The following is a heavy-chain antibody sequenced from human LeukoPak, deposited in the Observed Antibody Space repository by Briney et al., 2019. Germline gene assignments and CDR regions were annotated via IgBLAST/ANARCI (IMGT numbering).Heavy chain of an antibody. CDR2: IWYDGSNK. J-gene: IGHJ4*02. CDR1: GFTFSSYG. CDR3: ARDLSILYSSSWYEIGRIDY. D-gene: IGHD6-13*01. Sequence: PGGSLRLSRAASGFTFSSYGMHWVRQAPGKGLEWVAVIWYDGSNKYYADSVKGRFTISRDNSKNTLYLQMNSLRAEDTAVYYCARDLSILYSSSWYEIGRIDYWGQGTLVTVSS. V-gene: IGHV3-33*01.